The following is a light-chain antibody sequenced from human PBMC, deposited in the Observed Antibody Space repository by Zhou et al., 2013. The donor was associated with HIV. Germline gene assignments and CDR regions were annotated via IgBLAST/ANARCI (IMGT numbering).Light chain of an antibody. V-gene: IGKV1-39*01. CDR1: QNISTY. CDR2: LAS. J-gene: IGKJ3*01. CDR3: QQSYTTPRT. Sequence: DIQMTRSPSSLSASIGDRVTITCRASQNISTYLNWYQQKPGKAPKLLIYLASTLQSGVPSKFSGSGSGTEFTLTITSLQTDDFATYYCQQSYTTPRTFGPGTTVDV.